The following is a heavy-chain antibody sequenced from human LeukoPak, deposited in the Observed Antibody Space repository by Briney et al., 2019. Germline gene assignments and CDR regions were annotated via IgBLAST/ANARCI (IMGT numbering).Heavy chain of an antibody. CDR3: ARASYYYDTTGLGAVDI. D-gene: IGHD3-22*01. CDR1: GFAFNDHA. J-gene: IGHJ3*02. Sequence: GRSLRLSCAASGFAFNDHAMYWVRQAPGKGLEWVSGINWNSDNIGYADSVKGRFTISRDDAKNSLFLQMNSLRTEDTALYYCARASYYYDTTGLGAVDIWGQGTMVTVSS. V-gene: IGHV3-9*01. CDR2: INWNSDNI.